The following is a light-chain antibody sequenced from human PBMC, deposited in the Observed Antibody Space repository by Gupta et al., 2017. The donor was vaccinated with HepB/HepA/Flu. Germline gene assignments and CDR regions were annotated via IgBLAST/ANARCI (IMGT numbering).Light chain of an antibody. Sequence: DIQMTQSPSSVSASVGDRVTITCRASQGISSWLAWYQQKPGKGHKLLIYAASSLESGVPLRFSGSGSGTDFTLTIISPQPEDFATYYCQQDNSYPVTFGGGTKVEIK. J-gene: IGKJ4*01. V-gene: IGKV1D-12*01. CDR3: QQDNSYPVT. CDR2: AAS. CDR1: QGISSW.